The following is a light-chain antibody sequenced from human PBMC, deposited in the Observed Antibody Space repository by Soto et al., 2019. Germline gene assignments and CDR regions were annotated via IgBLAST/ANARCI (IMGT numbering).Light chain of an antibody. CDR3: AAWDDSLSGHVV. Sequence: QSVLTQPPSVSGTPGQRVTVSCSGSSSNIGRNTVNWYQQLPGTAPKLLIYSNNQRPSGVPDRFSGSKSGTSASLAISGLQSEDEADYYCAAWDDSLSGHVVFGGGTQLTVL. CDR1: SSNIGRNT. CDR2: SNN. V-gene: IGLV1-44*01. J-gene: IGLJ2*01.